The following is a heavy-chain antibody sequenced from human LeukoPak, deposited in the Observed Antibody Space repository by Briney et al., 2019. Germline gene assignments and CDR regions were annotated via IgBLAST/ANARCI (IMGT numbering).Heavy chain of an antibody. J-gene: IGHJ5*02. D-gene: IGHD6-13*01. V-gene: IGHV4-38-2*02. CDR1: GYSISSGYY. CDR3: ARIPAAGSMGWFDP. Sequence: PSETLSLTCTVSGYSISSGYYWGWIRQPPGKGLEWIGSIYHSGSTYYNPSLKSRVTISVDTSKNQFSLKLSSVTAADTAVYYCARIPAAGSMGWFDPWGQGTLVTVSS. CDR2: IYHSGST.